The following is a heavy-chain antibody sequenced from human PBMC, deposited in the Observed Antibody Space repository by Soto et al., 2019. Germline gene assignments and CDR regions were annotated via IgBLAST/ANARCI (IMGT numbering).Heavy chain of an antibody. D-gene: IGHD2-15*01. J-gene: IGHJ4*02. CDR2: VSIGGST. CDR1: GFTFSSYA. CDR3: AKRRGAGGHFGY. V-gene: IGHV3-23*01. Sequence: PGGSLRLSCAASGFTFSSYAMGWVRQGPRKGLEWVAVVSIGGSTHYADSVRGRFTISRDNSKNTLSLQMNSLTAEDTAVYFCAKRRGAGGHFGYWGQGGLVAVSS.